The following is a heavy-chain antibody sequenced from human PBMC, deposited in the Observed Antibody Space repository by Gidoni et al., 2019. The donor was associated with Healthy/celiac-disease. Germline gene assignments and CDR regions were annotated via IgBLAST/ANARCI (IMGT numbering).Heavy chain of an antibody. J-gene: IGHJ4*02. CDR3: AKAATYYDFWSGLNY. V-gene: IGHV3-23*01. Sequence: EVQLLESGGGLVQPGGSLRLSCSPSGFPFRSYAMSWVRQAPGKGLEWVSAISGSGGSTYYADSVKGRFTISRDNSKNTLYLQMNSLRAEDTAVYYCAKAATYYDFWSGLNYWGQGTLVTVSS. D-gene: IGHD3-3*01. CDR1: GFPFRSYA. CDR2: ISGSGGST.